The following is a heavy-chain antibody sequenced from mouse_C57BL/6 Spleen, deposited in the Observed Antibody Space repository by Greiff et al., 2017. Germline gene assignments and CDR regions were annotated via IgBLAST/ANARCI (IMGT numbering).Heavy chain of an antibody. CDR1: GFTFSSYA. V-gene: IGHV5-4*01. Sequence: EVMLVESGGGLVKPGGSLKLSCAASGFTFSSYAMSWVRQTPVKRLEWVATISDGGSYTYYPDNVKGRFTISRDNAKNNLYLQMSHLKSEDTAMYYCARDTTVVSYYFDYWGQGTTLTVSS. CDR3: ARDTTVVSYYFDY. CDR2: ISDGGSYT. J-gene: IGHJ2*01. D-gene: IGHD1-1*01.